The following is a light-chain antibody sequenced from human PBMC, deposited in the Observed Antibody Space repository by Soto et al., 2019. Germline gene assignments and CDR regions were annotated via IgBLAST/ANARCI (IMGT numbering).Light chain of an antibody. Sequence: DIVMTQSPDSLAVSLGERATINCKSSQSVLYSSKNKNYLAWYQQKPGQPPKLLIYWASTRESGVPDRFSGSGSGTDFTLTISSLQAEDVAAYYCQQYYSAPQTFGQGTKVEIK. CDR3: QQYYSAPQT. V-gene: IGKV4-1*01. J-gene: IGKJ1*01. CDR2: WAS. CDR1: QSVLYSSKNKNY.